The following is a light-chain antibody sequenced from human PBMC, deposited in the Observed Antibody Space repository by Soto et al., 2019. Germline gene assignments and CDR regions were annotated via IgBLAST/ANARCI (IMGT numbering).Light chain of an antibody. CDR1: QRIDRW. Sequence: GDRVTITCRASQRIDRWLAWYQQKLGKAPELLIHDASSLESGVPSRFSGSGSGTEFTLTINSLQPDDFATYYCQQYNHYYSFGQGNKLEIK. J-gene: IGKJ2*03. CDR3: QQYNHYYS. V-gene: IGKV1-5*01. CDR2: DAS.